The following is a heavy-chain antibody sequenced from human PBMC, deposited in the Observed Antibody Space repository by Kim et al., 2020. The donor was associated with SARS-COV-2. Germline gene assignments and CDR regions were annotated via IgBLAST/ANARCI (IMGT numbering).Heavy chain of an antibody. CDR3: GRDVWSITGTPDS. D-gene: IGHD1-20*01. J-gene: IGHJ4*02. CDR2: VIPVFHSP. Sequence: SVKVSCKASGGTLSSDPISWVRQAPGQGLEWMGGVIPVFHSPNYAQKFQGRITITADESSGTVYMELRNLRSDDTAVYYCGRDVWSITGTPDSWGQGTLVTVSS. CDR1: GGTLSSDP. V-gene: IGHV1-69*13.